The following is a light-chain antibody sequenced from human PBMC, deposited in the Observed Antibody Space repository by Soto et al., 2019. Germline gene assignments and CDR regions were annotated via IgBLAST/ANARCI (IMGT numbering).Light chain of an antibody. CDR3: GAWDDSLNVYL. CDR2: DND. V-gene: IGLV1-51*01. CDR1: RSNIGNYY. J-gene: IGLJ1*01. Sequence: VLTQPPSVSAAPGQRVTISCSGGRSNIGNYYVSWYHQLPGTAPKVLIFDNDKRPSGIPDRFSGSKSGTSATLAITGIQTGDGGEYSCGAWDDSLNVYLFGGGTKVTVL.